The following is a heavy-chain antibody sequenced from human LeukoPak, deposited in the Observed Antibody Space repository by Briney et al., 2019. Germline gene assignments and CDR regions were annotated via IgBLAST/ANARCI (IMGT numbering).Heavy chain of an antibody. CDR2: ISGNGGTT. CDR3: AKLRYFDWLFEGNWFDP. Sequence: GGSLRLSCAASGFTFSSYAMSWVRQAPGKGLEWVSAISGNGGTTYYADSVKGRFTISRDNSKNTLYLQMRSLRAEETAVYYCAKLRYFDWLFEGNWFDPWGQGTLVTVSS. CDR1: GFTFSSYA. J-gene: IGHJ5*02. D-gene: IGHD3-9*01. V-gene: IGHV3-23*01.